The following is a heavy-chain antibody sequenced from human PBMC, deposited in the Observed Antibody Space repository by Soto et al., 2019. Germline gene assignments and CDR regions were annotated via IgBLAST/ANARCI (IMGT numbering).Heavy chain of an antibody. CDR3: ARDPPTPYYDFGSGSRRTYYYYGMDV. D-gene: IGHD3-3*01. V-gene: IGHV1-18*01. CDR2: ISAYNGNT. Sequence: GASVKVSCKASGYTFTSYGISWVRQAPGQGLEWMGWISAYNGNTNYAQKLQGRVTMTTDTSTSTAYMELRSLRSDDTAVYYCARDPPTPYYDFGSGSRRTYYYYGMDVWGQGTTVTVSS. CDR1: GYTFTSYG. J-gene: IGHJ6*02.